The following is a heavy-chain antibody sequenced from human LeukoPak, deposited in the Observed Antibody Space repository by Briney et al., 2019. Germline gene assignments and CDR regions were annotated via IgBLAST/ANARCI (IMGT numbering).Heavy chain of an antibody. Sequence: SETLSLTCTVSGGSISSGSYYWSWIRQPAGKGLEWIGEINHSGSTNYNPSLKSRVTISVDTSKNQFSLKLSSVTAADTAVYYCARLSIVGATAGAFDIWGQGTMVTVSS. CDR2: INHSGST. CDR3: ARLSIVGATAGAFDI. CDR1: GGSISSGSYY. D-gene: IGHD1-26*01. J-gene: IGHJ3*02. V-gene: IGHV4-61*10.